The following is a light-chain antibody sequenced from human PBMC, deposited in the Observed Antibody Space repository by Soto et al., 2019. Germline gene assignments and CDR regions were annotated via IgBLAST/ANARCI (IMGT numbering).Light chain of an antibody. Sequence: DIQMTQSPSSLYASVGDRVTITCRASQTISRFLSWYQKKPGKAPKLLIYAASTLQPGVPSRFSGSGSGTDFTLTIRSLQPEDFATSYGQQSYSGLYTFGQGTQLEIK. J-gene: IGKJ2*01. CDR1: QTISRF. CDR3: QQSYSGLYT. V-gene: IGKV1-39*01. CDR2: AAS.